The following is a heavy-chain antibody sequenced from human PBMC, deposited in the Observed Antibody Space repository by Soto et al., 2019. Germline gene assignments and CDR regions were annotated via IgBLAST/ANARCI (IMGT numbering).Heavy chain of an antibody. CDR3: ASWLLREHAFDV. CDR2: LYDTDGT. Sequence: GGSLRLSCATSGFTFSGKKYLTWVRQAPGKGLEWVSALYDTDGTFYTDSVKGRFTISRDNSKNTFYLQLNSLRPDDTAVYFCASWLLREHAFDVWGLGTLVTVSS. V-gene: IGHV3-53*01. J-gene: IGHJ3*01. D-gene: IGHD3-22*01. CDR1: GFTFSGKKY.